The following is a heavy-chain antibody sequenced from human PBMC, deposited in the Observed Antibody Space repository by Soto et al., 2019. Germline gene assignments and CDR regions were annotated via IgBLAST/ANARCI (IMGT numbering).Heavy chain of an antibody. D-gene: IGHD2-15*01. CDR1: GFTFSSYS. Sequence: SLRLSCAASGFTFSSYSMNWVRQAPGKGLEWVSYISSSSTIYYADSVKGRFTISRDNAKNSLYLQMNSLRDEDTAVYYCARFFYCSGGSCYSAFYYYDSSGRPEDAFDIWGQGTMVTVSS. J-gene: IGHJ3*02. CDR2: ISSSSTI. CDR3: ARFFYCSGGSCYSAFYYYDSSGRPEDAFDI. V-gene: IGHV3-48*02.